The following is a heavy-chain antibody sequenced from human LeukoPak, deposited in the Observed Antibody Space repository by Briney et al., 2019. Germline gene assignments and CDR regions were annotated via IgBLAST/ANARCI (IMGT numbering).Heavy chain of an antibody. CDR3: ARELSQIVWGGLDY. D-gene: IGHD2-21*01. CDR1: GFTFSEHN. Sequence: PGGSLRLSCAASGFTFSEHNMHWVRQAPGKGLEWVAVIQNDASTENFADSVKGRFTISRDDSKNTVFLQMNSLRVEDTAVYYCARELSQIVWGGLDYGGQGTLVSVSS. V-gene: IGHV3-30-3*01. J-gene: IGHJ4*02. CDR2: IQNDASTE.